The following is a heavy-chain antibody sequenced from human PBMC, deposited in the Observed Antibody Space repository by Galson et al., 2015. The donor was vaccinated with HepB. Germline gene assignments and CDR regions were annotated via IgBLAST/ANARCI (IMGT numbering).Heavy chain of an antibody. CDR1: GGTFSSYA. Sequence: SVKVSCKASGGTFSSYAISWVRQAPGQGLEWMGGIIPIFGTANYAQKFQGRVTITADKSTSTAYMELSSLRSEDTAVYYCASTIQSGSGYLNFDYWGQGTLVTVSS. V-gene: IGHV1-69*06. J-gene: IGHJ4*02. CDR2: IIPIFGTA. D-gene: IGHD3-22*01. CDR3: ASTIQSGSGYLNFDY.